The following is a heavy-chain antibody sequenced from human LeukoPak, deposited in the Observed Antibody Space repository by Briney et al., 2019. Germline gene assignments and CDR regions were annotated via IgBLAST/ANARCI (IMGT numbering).Heavy chain of an antibody. CDR2: IIPIFGTA. Sequence: SVKVSCKVSGYTFTSYGISWVRQAPGQGLEWMGGIIPIFGTANYAQKFQGRVTITADESTSTAYMELSSLRSEDTAVYYCARVYGIAARPGAFDIWGQGTMVTVSS. J-gene: IGHJ3*02. D-gene: IGHD6-6*01. CDR3: ARVYGIAARPGAFDI. CDR1: GYTFTSYG. V-gene: IGHV1-69*13.